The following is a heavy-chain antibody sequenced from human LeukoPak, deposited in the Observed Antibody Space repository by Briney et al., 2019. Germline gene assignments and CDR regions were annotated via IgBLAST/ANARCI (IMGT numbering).Heavy chain of an antibody. CDR2: IFPSGGEI. CDR1: GFTFSTFA. Sequence: GGSLRLSCAAPGFTFSTFAMIWVRQPPGKGLEWVSSIFPSGGEIHYADSVRGRFTISRDNSKSTLSLQMNSLRSEDTAVYYCARGYSSGWYGDNFDYWGQGTLVTVSS. CDR3: ARGYSSGWYGDNFDY. D-gene: IGHD6-19*01. V-gene: IGHV3-23*01. J-gene: IGHJ4*02.